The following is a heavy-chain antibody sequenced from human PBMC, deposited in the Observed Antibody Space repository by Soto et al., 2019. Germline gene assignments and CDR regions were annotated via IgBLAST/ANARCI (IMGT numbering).Heavy chain of an antibody. CDR2: SYYSGST. D-gene: IGHD1-26*01. V-gene: IGHV4-59*01. J-gene: IGHJ4*02. CDR1: GASIRNYY. CDR3: ARDQNGSPHFDY. Sequence: QVHLQESGPGLVKPSETLSLTCTVSGASIRNYYWSWIRQPPGKGLEWIGFSYYSGSTNYNPSLNSRVTMSVDTSKNQFSLKLTSVTAADTAAYYCARDQNGSPHFDYWGQGILVTVSS.